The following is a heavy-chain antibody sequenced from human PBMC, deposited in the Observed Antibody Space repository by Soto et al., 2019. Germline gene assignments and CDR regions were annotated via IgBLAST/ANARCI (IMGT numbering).Heavy chain of an antibody. CDR2: IYHSGST. CDR1: GGSISSSNW. V-gene: IGHV4-4*02. Sequence: PSETLSLTCAVSGGSISSSNWWSWVRQPPGKGLEWIGEIYHSGSTNYNPSLKSRVTISVDTSKNQFSLKLSSVTAADTAVYYCARARDSDYGSGSYYGYWGQGTLVTVSS. CDR3: ARARDSDYGSGSYYGY. D-gene: IGHD3-10*01. J-gene: IGHJ4*02.